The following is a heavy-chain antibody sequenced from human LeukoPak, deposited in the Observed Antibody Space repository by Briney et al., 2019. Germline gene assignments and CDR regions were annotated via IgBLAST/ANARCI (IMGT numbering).Heavy chain of an antibody. CDR3: AREGLVSPTRYYYYMDV. CDR1: GYTFTGYY. Sequence: ASVKVSCKASGYTFTGYYMHWVRQAPGQGLEWMGGIIPIFGTANYAQKFQGRVTITADESTSTAYMELSSLRSEDTAVYNCAREGLVSPTRYYYYMDVWGKGTTVTVSS. J-gene: IGHJ6*03. V-gene: IGHV1-69*13. CDR2: IIPIFGTA. D-gene: IGHD3-3*01.